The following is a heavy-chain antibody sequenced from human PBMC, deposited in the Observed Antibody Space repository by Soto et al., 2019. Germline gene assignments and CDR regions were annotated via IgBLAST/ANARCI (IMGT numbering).Heavy chain of an antibody. D-gene: IGHD1-26*01. Sequence: QVQLVESGGGVVQPGRSLRLSCAASGFTFSSYVMHWVRQTPGRGLEWVAFISHDGNNKYYADSVKGRFTISRDNSENTLYLQMDSLRADDTAVYYCARDDEGGSDCDLGYWGQGTLVTVSS. CDR3: ARDDEGGSDCDLGY. CDR1: GFTFSSYV. V-gene: IGHV3-30-3*01. CDR2: ISHDGNNK. J-gene: IGHJ4*02.